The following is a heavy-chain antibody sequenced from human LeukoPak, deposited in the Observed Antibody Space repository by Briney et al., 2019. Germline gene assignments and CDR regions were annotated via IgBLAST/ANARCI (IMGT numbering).Heavy chain of an antibody. J-gene: IGHJ4*02. D-gene: IGHD3-10*01. Sequence: ASVKVSCKVSGYTLTELSMHWVRQAPGKGLEWMGGFDPEDGETIYAQKFQGRVTMTEDTSTDTAYMELSSLRSEDTAVYYCATEIWFGELWRADYWGQGTLVTVSS. CDR2: FDPEDGET. CDR1: GYTLTELS. CDR3: ATEIWFGELWRADY. V-gene: IGHV1-24*01.